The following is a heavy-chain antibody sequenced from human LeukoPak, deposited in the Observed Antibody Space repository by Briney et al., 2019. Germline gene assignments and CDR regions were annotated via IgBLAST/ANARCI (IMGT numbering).Heavy chain of an antibody. Sequence: GGALRLSCAASGFSFSAYGMHWVRQAPGKGLDWGAVIWYEGSNKDYADSVKGRFTISRDNSKNTLYLQMNSLRAEDTAVYYCARVLNNCDSSGYSAADYWGQGTLVTVSS. J-gene: IGHJ4*02. CDR3: ARVLNNCDSSGYSAADY. V-gene: IGHV3-33*01. CDR1: GFSFSAYG. CDR2: IWYEGSNK. D-gene: IGHD3-22*01.